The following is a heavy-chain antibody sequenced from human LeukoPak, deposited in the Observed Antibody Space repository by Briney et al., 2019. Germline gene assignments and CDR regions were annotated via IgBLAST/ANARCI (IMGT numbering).Heavy chain of an antibody. J-gene: IGHJ4*02. CDR2: SHSGGST. D-gene: IGHD3-10*01. CDR1: GFIVSSNY. CDR3: ARAAMVRGVDYFDS. V-gene: IGHV3-53*01. Sequence: GGSLRLSCAASGFIVSSNYMSWVRQAPGKGLEWVSVSHSGGSTFYADSVKGRFTISRDNSKNTLYLQMNSLRAEDTAVYYCARAAMVRGVDYFDSWGQGTLVTVSS.